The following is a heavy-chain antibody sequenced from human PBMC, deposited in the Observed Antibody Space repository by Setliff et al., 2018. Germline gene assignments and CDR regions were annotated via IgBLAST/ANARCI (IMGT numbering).Heavy chain of an antibody. Sequence: SETLSLTCTVSGGSISSMSYYWGWIRQPPGKGLEWIGSIYHSGSSYYNSSLRSRVTISVDTSKNQFSLILRSVTAADTAVYYCARQGSGYDYVWLDYYYYGMDVWGQGTTVTVSS. V-gene: IGHV4-39*07. CDR2: IYHSGSS. CDR3: ARQGSGYDYVWLDYYYYGMDV. D-gene: IGHD5-12*01. CDR1: GGSISSMSYY. J-gene: IGHJ6*02.